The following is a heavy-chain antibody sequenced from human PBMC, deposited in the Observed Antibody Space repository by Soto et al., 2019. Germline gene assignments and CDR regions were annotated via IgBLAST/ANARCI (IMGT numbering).Heavy chain of an antibody. J-gene: IGHJ6*02. CDR2: INPSGGST. CDR3: ARDPANVEGSYYYYYGMDV. CDR1: GYTFTSYY. Sequence: GASVKVSCKASGYTFTSYYMHWVRQAPGQGLEWMGIINPSGGSTSYAQKFQGRVTMTRDTSTSTVYMELSSLRSEDTAVYYCARDPANVEGSYYYYYGMDVWGQGTTVTVSS. V-gene: IGHV1-46*01. D-gene: IGHD1-1*01.